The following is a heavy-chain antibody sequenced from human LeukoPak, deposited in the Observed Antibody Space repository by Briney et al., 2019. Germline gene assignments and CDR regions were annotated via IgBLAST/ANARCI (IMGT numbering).Heavy chain of an antibody. V-gene: IGHV3-23*01. J-gene: IGHJ4*02. D-gene: IGHD4-23*01. CDR3: AKDWSKVVTPKGYYFDS. CDR1: GVTFNNNA. Sequence: HPWGSLRLSCAASGVTFNNNAMSWVRQAPGKGLEWVSAISTTGGSTYYADSVKGRFTASRDTTKNTLSLQMYRLRVENTALYYSAKDWSKVVTPKGYYFDSWGKGTLVTVSS. CDR2: ISTTGGST.